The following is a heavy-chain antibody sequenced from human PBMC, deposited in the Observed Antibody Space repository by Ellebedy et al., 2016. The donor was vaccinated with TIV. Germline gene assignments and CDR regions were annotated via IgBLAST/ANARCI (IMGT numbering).Heavy chain of an antibody. J-gene: IGHJ4*02. Sequence: GESLKISCAASGFTFSSYGMHWVRQAPGKGLEWVAVIWYDGSNKYYADSVKGRFTISRDNSKNTLYLQMNSLRAEDTAVYYCAVSGGYCSGGSCYCFDYWGQGTLVTVSS. CDR2: IWYDGSNK. D-gene: IGHD2-15*01. V-gene: IGHV3-33*08. CDR1: GFTFSSYG. CDR3: AVSGGYCSGGSCYCFDY.